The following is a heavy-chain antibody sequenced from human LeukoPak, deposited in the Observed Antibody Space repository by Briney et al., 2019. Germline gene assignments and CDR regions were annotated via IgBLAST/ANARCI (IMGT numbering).Heavy chain of an antibody. J-gene: IGHJ6*03. V-gene: IGHV4-30-2*01. CDR3: ANIVVVPAAGDYYYYYYMDV. Sequence: SETLSLTCTVSGGSISSGGYYWSWIRQPPGKGLEWIGYIYHSGSTYYNPSLKSRVTISVDRSKNQFSLKLSSVTAADTAVCYCANIVVVPAAGDYYYYYYMDVWGKGTTVTVSS. CDR2: IYHSGST. CDR1: GGSISSGGYY. D-gene: IGHD2-2*01.